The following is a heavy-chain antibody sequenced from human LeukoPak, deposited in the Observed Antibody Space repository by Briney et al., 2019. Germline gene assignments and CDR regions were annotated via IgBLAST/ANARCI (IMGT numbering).Heavy chain of an antibody. D-gene: IGHD3-16*01. Sequence: SETLSLTCIVSGGSISSYFWNWIRQPAGKGLEWIGKIYGGGSTTYNPSPNYNPSLESRVTMSMDTSNNEFSLSLTSVTAADTAVYYCARDLGWGSPVAYWGQGILVTVSS. CDR2: IYGGGSTTYNPSP. CDR1: GGSISSYF. J-gene: IGHJ4*02. V-gene: IGHV4-4*07. CDR3: ARDLGWGSPVAY.